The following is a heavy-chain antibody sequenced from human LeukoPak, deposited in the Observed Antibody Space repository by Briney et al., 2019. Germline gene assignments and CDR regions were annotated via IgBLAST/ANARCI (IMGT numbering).Heavy chain of an antibody. V-gene: IGHV4-61*01. Sequence: SETLSLTCTVSGGSVNSGTYYWSWIRQPPGKGLEWIGYIYYSGSTNYNPSLKSRVTISVDTSKNQFSLKLSSVTAADTAVYYCARDSVERGYSYGHRIDYWGQGTLVTVSS. D-gene: IGHD5-18*01. J-gene: IGHJ4*02. CDR3: ARDSVERGYSYGHRIDY. CDR2: IYYSGST. CDR1: GGSVNSGTYY.